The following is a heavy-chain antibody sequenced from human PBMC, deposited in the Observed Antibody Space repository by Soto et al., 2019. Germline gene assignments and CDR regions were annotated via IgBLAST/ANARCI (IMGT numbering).Heavy chain of an antibody. V-gene: IGHV3-49*03. CDR2: IKSKAFGGTP. Sequence: QLGGSPRLSCSPSGFTFGDYAMNWFRQAPGKGLEWVGFIKSKAFGGTPEYAASVKGRFTISRDDSMSIAYLQMNSLKTDDTAVYYCTRDHYGRGFSSGAFDSWGQGT. CDR1: GFTFGDYA. J-gene: IGHJ4*02. CDR3: TRDHYGRGFSSGAFDS. D-gene: IGHD5-18*01.